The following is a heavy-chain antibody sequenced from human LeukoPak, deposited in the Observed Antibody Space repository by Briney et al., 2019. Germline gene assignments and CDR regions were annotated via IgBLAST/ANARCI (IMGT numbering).Heavy chain of an antibody. CDR2: ISSSGSTI. CDR3: ARARIAAAGIHG. CDR1: GFTFSSYE. D-gene: IGHD6-13*01. Sequence: PGGSLRLSCAASGFTFSSYEMNWVRQAPGKGLEWVSYISSSGSTIYYADSVKGRFTISRDNAKNSLYLQMNSLRAEDTAVYYCARARIAAAGIHGWGQGTLVTVSS. J-gene: IGHJ4*02. V-gene: IGHV3-48*03.